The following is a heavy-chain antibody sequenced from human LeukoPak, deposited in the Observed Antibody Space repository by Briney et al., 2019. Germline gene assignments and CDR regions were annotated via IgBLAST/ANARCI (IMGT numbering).Heavy chain of an antibody. D-gene: IGHD5-18*01. J-gene: IGHJ4*02. Sequence: GGSLRLSCAASGFTFSNYGMHWVRQAPGRGLEWVVVISYDGSNKYYADSVKGRFTISRDNSKNTLYLQMNSLRAEDTAVYYCAKDIRGYSYGYIDYWGQGTLVTVSS. V-gene: IGHV3-30*18. CDR1: GFTFSNYG. CDR3: AKDIRGYSYGYIDY. CDR2: ISYDGSNK.